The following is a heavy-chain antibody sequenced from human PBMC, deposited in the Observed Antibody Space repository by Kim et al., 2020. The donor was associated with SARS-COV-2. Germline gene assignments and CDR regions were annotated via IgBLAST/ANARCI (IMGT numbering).Heavy chain of an antibody. V-gene: IGHV4-39*01. J-gene: IGHJ5*01. D-gene: IGHD2-15*01. Sequence: SETLSLTCSLSGDSIFSTTYYWAWIRQPPGKGLEWIGSISYSGSTYYNASLRSRVTISADTSNFQIALKLTSVSAADTAVYYCVRHVTPRFDSWGQGSLVIVSS. CDR1: GDSIFSTTYY. CDR2: ISYSGST. CDR3: VRHVTPRFDS.